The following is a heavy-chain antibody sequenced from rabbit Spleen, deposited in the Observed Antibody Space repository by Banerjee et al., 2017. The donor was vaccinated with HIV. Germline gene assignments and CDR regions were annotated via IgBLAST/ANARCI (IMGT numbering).Heavy chain of an antibody. D-gene: IGHD4-2*01. V-gene: IGHV1S45*01. CDR3: ARDGTDAGYNFNL. CDR1: GFDLSSYW. J-gene: IGHJ4*01. CDR2: IYGGSSGST. Sequence: QEQLVESGGGLVKPEGSLTLTCKASGFDLSSYWMSWVRQAPGKGLEWIGDIYGGSSGSTYYASWAKGRFTFSKTSSTTVTLQLTSLTAADTATYFCARDGTDAGYNFNLWGPGTLVTVS.